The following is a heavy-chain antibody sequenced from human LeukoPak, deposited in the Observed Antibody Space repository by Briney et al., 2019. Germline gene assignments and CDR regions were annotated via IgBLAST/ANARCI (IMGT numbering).Heavy chain of an antibody. CDR2: IKSKTDGGTT. J-gene: IGHJ4*02. V-gene: IGHV3-15*01. D-gene: IGHD3-16*02. CDR3: TTGVMITFGGVIVFDY. Sequence: GGSLRLSCAASGFTFSNAWMSWVGQAPGKGLEWVGRIKSKTDGGTTDYAAPVKGRFTISRDDSKNTLYLQMNSLKTEDTAVYYCTTGVMITFGGVIVFDYWGQGTLVTVSS. CDR1: GFTFSNAW.